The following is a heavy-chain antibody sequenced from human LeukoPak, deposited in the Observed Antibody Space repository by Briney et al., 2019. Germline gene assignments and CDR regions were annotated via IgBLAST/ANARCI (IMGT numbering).Heavy chain of an antibody. Sequence: ASVKVSCKASGGTFSSYAISWVRQAPGQGLEWMGGIIPIFGTANYAQKFQGRVTITADESTSTAYMELSSLRSEDTAVYYCARKGYSSSWRYYGMDVWGQGTTVTVSS. CDR3: ARKGYSSSWRYYGMDV. V-gene: IGHV1-69*13. J-gene: IGHJ6*02. D-gene: IGHD6-13*01. CDR1: GGTFSSYA. CDR2: IIPIFGTA.